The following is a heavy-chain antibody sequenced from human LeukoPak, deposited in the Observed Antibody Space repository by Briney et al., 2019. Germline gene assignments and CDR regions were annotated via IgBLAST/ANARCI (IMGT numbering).Heavy chain of an antibody. CDR3: VRGNDYGGPHY. D-gene: IGHD4-23*01. CDR1: GFTFSSYW. CDR2: IDRDGSRI. V-gene: IGHV3-74*01. J-gene: IGHJ4*02. Sequence: GESLRLSCAVSGFTFSSYWMHWVRQAPGKGLVWVSRIDRDGSRINYADSVKGRFTISRDNGKNTLFLQMNSLRAEDAAVYYCVRGNDYGGPHYWGQGTLVTVSS.